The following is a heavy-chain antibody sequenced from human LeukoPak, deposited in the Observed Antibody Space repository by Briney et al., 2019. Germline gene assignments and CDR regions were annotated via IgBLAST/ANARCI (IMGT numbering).Heavy chain of an antibody. CDR1: GLTVSNNY. J-gene: IGHJ3*02. CDR3: ARLGQGLDRGVQNAFDI. V-gene: IGHV3-53*01. CDR2: IYSGTTA. D-gene: IGHD3-10*01. Sequence: GGSLRLSCSASGLTVSNNYMTWVRQAPGKGLEWVSVIYSGTTAYYAGSVKGRFTISRDNSKNTLYLQMNSLRPDDTAVYYCARLGQGLDRGVQNAFDIWGHGTMVIVSS.